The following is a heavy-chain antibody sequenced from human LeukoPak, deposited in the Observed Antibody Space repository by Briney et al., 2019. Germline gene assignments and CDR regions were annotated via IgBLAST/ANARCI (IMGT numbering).Heavy chain of an antibody. Sequence: RPGGSLRLSCAASGFTFSSYAMSWVRQAPGKGLEWVSAISGSGGSTYYADSVKGRFTISRDNSKNTLHLQMNSLRAEDTAVYYCAKEPIYYDGSGYYFDYWGQGTLVTVSS. CDR1: GFTFSSYA. J-gene: IGHJ4*02. CDR3: AKEPIYYDGSGYYFDY. D-gene: IGHD3-22*01. V-gene: IGHV3-23*01. CDR2: ISGSGGST.